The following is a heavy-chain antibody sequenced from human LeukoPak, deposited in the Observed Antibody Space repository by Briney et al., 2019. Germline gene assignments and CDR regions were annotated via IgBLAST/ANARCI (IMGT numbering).Heavy chain of an antibody. D-gene: IGHD3-3*01. Sequence: GGSLRLSCAASGFTFSSYAMSWVRQAPGKGLEWVSVISGSGGGTYYADSVKGRFTISRDNSKNTLYLQMNSLRAEDAAVYYCAREDYDFWSGYYFDYWGQGTLVTVSS. CDR1: GFTFSSYA. V-gene: IGHV3-23*01. J-gene: IGHJ4*02. CDR2: ISGSGGGT. CDR3: AREDYDFWSGYYFDY.